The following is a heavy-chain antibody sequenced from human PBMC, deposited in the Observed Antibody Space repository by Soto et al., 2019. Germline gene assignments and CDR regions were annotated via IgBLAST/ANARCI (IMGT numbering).Heavy chain of an antibody. D-gene: IGHD4-17*01. CDR2: IYHSGNY. J-gene: IGHJ4*02. V-gene: IGHV4-30-2*01. CDR1: GDSISSGGFS. Sequence: PSETLSLTCAVSGDSISSGGFSWSWIRQPPGKGLEWIGYIYHSGNYYYNPSLKSRVTISLDRSKNQFSLRLSSVTAADTAVYYCARGGDYYFDYWGQGTLVTVS. CDR3: ARGGDYYFDY.